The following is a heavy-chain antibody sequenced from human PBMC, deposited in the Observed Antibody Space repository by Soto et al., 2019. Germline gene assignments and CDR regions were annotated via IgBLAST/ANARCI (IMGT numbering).Heavy chain of an antibody. V-gene: IGHV1-58*02. CDR1: GFTFTSSA. CDR3: AAVSMSGGYDLNYFDY. D-gene: IGHD5-12*01. J-gene: IGHJ4*02. Sequence: ASVKVSCKASGFTFTSSAMQWVRQARGQRLEWIGWIVVGSGNTNYAQKFQERVTITRDMSTSTAYMELSSLRSEDTAVYYCAAVSMSGGYDLNYFDYWGQGTLVTVSS. CDR2: IVVGSGNT.